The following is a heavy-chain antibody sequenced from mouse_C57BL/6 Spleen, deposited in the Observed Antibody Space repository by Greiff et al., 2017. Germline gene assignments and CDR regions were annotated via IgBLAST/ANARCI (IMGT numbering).Heavy chain of an antibody. CDR1: GYTFTSYW. CDR2: IDPSDSDT. CDR3: ARPSITTVVAKGYFDY. Sequence: QVQLQQPGAELVKPGASVKLSCKASGYTFTSYWMQWVKQRPGQGLEWIGEIDPSDSDTNYKQKFKGKATLTVDTSSSTAYMQISSLTSEDSAVYYCARPSITTVVAKGYFDYWGQGTTLTVSS. J-gene: IGHJ2*01. D-gene: IGHD1-1*01. V-gene: IGHV1-50*01.